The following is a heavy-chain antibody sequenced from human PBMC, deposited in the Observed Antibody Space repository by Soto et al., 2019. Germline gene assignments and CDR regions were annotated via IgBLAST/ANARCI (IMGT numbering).Heavy chain of an antibody. CDR2: IIPIFGTA. V-gene: IGHV1-69*13. J-gene: IGHJ4*02. D-gene: IGHD3-22*01. CDR1: GGTFSSYA. CDR3: ALYYYDSSGYPYFDY. Sequence: SVKVSCKASGGTFSSYAISWVRQAPGQGLEWMGGIIPIFGTANYAQKFQGRVTITADESTSTAYMELSSLRSEDTAVYYCALYYYDSSGYPYFDYWGQGTLVTVSS.